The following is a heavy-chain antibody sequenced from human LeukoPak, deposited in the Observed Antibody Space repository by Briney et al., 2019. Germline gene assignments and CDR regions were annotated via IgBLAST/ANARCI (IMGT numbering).Heavy chain of an antibody. CDR2: IYYSGST. CDR3: ARGHRYYDYVWGQVSDYYMDV. CDR1: GYSISSGYY. Sequence: PSETLSLTCTVSGYSISSGYYWGWIRQPPGKGLEWIGHIYYSGSTFYNPSLKSRVTISVDTSKNQFSLKLSSVTAADTAVYYCARGHRYYDYVWGQVSDYYMDVWGKGTTVTVSS. D-gene: IGHD3-16*01. J-gene: IGHJ6*03. V-gene: IGHV4-38-2*02.